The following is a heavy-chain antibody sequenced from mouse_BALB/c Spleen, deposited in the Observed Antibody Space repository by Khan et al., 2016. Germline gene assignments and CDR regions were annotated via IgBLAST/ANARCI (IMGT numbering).Heavy chain of an antibody. CDR3: ARAWYSMDY. J-gene: IGHJ4*01. CDR1: GYTFSNYW. Sequence: QVQLQQSGAELMKPGASVKISCKATGYTFSNYWIEWVKQRPGHGLEWTGDILPGSGYSNSNENFKGKATFTADASSNPAYMQLISLTSEDSAVYFCARAWYSMDYWGQGASVTVSS. V-gene: IGHV1-9*01. CDR2: ILPGSGYS.